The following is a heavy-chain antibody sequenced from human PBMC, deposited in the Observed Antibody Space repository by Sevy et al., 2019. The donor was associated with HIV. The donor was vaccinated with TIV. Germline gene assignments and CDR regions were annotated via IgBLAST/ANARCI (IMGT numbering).Heavy chain of an antibody. CDR2: ISASGGST. D-gene: IGHD3-10*01. V-gene: IGHV3-23*01. CDR1: GFIFNSYA. J-gene: IGHJ4*02. Sequence: GGSLRLSCAASGFIFNSYAMSWVRQAPGKGLEWVSSISASGGSTYYADSVKGRFTISRDNSRNTVDVEMNSLRGEDTAIYYCAKGYGSGSPPDFWGQRTLVTVSS. CDR3: AKGYGSGSPPDF.